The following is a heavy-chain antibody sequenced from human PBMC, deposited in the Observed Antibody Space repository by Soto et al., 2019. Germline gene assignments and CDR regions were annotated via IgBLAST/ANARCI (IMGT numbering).Heavy chain of an antibody. V-gene: IGHV3-11*01. CDR2: ISRTDSSK. CDR3: ARDLYGLDV. CDR1: GFSFSDYD. J-gene: IGHJ6*02. Sequence: QVQLVESGGGLVKPGGSLRLSCAATGFSFSDYDMTWIRQAPGQGLEWLSYISRTDSSKYYAGSVKGRFTISVDSAKRSVYLQMNSLRADDTAGYYCARDLYGLDVWGLGTTVIVSS.